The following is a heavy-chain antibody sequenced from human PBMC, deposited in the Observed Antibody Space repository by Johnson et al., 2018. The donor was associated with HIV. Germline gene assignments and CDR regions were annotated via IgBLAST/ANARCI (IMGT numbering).Heavy chain of an antibody. CDR1: GFTFDDYA. V-gene: IGHV3-9*01. CDR3: ARVLTTRGAFDI. D-gene: IGHD3-9*01. CDR2: ISWNSGSI. J-gene: IGHJ3*02. Sequence: VQVVESGGGFIQPGRSLRLSCAASGFTFDDYAMHWVRQAPGKGLEWVSGISWNSGSIGYVDSVKGRFTISRDNAKNSLYLQMNSLRAEDTAVYYCARVLTTRGAFDIWGQGTMVTVFS.